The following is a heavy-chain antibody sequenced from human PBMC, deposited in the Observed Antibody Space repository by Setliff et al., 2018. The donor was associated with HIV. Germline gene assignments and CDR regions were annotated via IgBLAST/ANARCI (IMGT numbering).Heavy chain of an antibody. J-gene: IGHJ4*02. V-gene: IGHV4-34*01. Sequence: PSETLSLTCAVYGESFSGYSWTWIRQPPGKGLEWLGEINHSGSAKYNPALKSRVTTSVDTSKKQFSLKLTSVTAADTAVYFCARGGGYSGSDRQPFDYWGQGSQVTVSS. D-gene: IGHD5-12*01. CDR1: GESFSGYS. CDR2: INHSGSA. CDR3: ARGGGYSGSDRQPFDY.